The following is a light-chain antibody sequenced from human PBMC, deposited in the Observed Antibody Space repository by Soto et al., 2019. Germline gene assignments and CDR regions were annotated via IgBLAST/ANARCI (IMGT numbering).Light chain of an antibody. J-gene: IGKJ4*01. CDR3: QQNYDLLT. V-gene: IGKV1-39*01. CDR2: AAS. Sequence: IQMTQSPSSLSASIGDRVTITCRASQNIKTYLNWYQQKPGKAPKVLIYAASSLQRGVPSRFSGSGSGTDFTLTITSLQPEDLATYYCQQNYDLLTFGGGTKVEI. CDR1: QNIKTY.